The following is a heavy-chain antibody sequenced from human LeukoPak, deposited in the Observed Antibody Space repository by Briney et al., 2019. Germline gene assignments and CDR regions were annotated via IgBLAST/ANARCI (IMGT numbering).Heavy chain of an antibody. J-gene: IGHJ6*03. V-gene: IGHV1-8*01. CDR3: ARAPYNWNYYYYYMDV. CDR1: GYTFTSYD. D-gene: IGHD1-20*01. Sequence: ASVKVSCKASGYTFTSYDINWVRQATGQGLEWKGWMNPNSGNTGYAQKFQGRVTMTRNTSISTAYMELSSLRSEDTAVYYCARAPYNWNYYYYYMDVWGKGTTVTVSS. CDR2: MNPNSGNT.